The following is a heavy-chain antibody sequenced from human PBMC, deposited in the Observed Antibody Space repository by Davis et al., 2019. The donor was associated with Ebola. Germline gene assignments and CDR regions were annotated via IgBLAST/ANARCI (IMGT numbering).Heavy chain of an antibody. D-gene: IGHD1-20*01. CDR1: GYPFSAYG. CDR2: ISADSGNT. CDR3: ARDRYKWNDFDY. V-gene: IGHV1-18*01. Sequence: ASVKVSCKTSGYPFSAYGISWVRQAPGQGLEWMGWISADSGNTKYAQNFQGRGTVTTDTSTSTAYMELRSLRSDDTAMYYCARDRYKWNDFDYWGQGTLVTVSS. J-gene: IGHJ4*02.